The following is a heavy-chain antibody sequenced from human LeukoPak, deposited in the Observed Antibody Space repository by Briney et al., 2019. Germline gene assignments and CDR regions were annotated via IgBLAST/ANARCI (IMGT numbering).Heavy chain of an antibody. Sequence: GGSLRLSCAASGFTFSSYAMSWVRRAPGKGLEWVSAISGSGGSTYYADSVKGRFTISRDNSKNTLYLQMSSLRPDDTALYYCAKGRTSSCYSSVDFWGRGTLVTVSS. V-gene: IGHV3-23*01. CDR3: AKGRTSSCYSSVDF. J-gene: IGHJ4*02. D-gene: IGHD2-15*01. CDR1: GFTFSSYA. CDR2: ISGSGGST.